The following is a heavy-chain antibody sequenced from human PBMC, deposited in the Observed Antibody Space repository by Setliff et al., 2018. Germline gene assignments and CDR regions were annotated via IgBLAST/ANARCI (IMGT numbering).Heavy chain of an antibody. V-gene: IGHV3-23*01. J-gene: IGHJ5*02. CDR2: ISGSGRNT. Sequence: GGSLRLSCAASGFTFRDYAMNWVRHAPGKGLEWVSGISGSGRNTYYADSVKGRFTISSDNSQNTVFLQVNSLRPEDSAVYYCAKEDYSDSSGYYYETPWFDPWGQGTLVTVSS. CDR3: AKEDYSDSSGYYYETPWFDP. D-gene: IGHD3-22*01. CDR1: GFTFRDYA.